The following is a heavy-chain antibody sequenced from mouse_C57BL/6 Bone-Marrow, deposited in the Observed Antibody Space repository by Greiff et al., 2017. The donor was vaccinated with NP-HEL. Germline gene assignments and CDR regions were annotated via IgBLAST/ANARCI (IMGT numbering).Heavy chain of an antibody. Sequence: QVQLQQPGAELVMPGASVKLSCKASGYTFTSYWMHWVKQRPGQGLEWIGEIDPSDSYTNYNQKFKGKSTLTVDKSSSTAYMQLSSLTSEDSAVYYCARRARTNFDYWGQGTTLTVSS. CDR1: GYTFTSYW. CDR3: ARRARTNFDY. J-gene: IGHJ2*01. D-gene: IGHD1-1*01. CDR2: IDPSDSYT. V-gene: IGHV1-69*01.